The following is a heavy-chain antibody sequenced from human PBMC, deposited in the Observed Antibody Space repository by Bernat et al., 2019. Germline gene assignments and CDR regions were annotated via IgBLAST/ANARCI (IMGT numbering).Heavy chain of an antibody. CDR2: INYSGRT. CDR1: GGSISSGDYY. J-gene: IGHJ4*02. Sequence: QVQLQESGPGLVKPSQTLSLTCTVSGGSISSGDYYWNWIRQHPGKGLEWIGYINYSGRTYYNPSLKSRVSISVDTSKNQFSLKLSSVTAADTAVYYCARGVKSSWHNDYWGQGTLVSVSS. CDR3: ARGVKSSWHNDY. V-gene: IGHV4-31*03. D-gene: IGHD6-13*01.